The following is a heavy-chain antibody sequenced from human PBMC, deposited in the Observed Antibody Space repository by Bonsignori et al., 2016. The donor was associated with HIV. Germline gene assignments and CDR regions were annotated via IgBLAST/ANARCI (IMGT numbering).Heavy chain of an antibody. D-gene: IGHD2-21*01. Sequence: EVQLVESGGDLVQPGGSLRLSCAASGFTFNIFVMNWVRQAPGRGLEWVSTIGGAGDIYYADSVRGRFTISRDNSRNTLYLQMNSLRGDDTAVYYCAKMCGNTSAPDSWGQGTLVTVSS. V-gene: IGHV3-23*04. CDR1: GFTFNIFV. J-gene: IGHJ4*02. CDR2: IGGAGDI. CDR3: AKMCGNTSAPDS.